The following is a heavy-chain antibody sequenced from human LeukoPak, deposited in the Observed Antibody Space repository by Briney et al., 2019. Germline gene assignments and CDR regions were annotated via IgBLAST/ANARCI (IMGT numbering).Heavy chain of an antibody. J-gene: IGHJ4*02. CDR2: INHSGST. D-gene: IGHD4-17*01. CDR3: ARARRDYGRSFGY. V-gene: IGHV4-34*01. Sequence: SETLSLTCAVYGGSFSGYYWSWIRQPPGKGLEWIGEINHSGSTNYNPSLKSRVTISVDTSKKQFFLKLNSVTAADTAVYYCARARRDYGRSFGYWGQGALVTVSS. CDR1: GGSFSGYY.